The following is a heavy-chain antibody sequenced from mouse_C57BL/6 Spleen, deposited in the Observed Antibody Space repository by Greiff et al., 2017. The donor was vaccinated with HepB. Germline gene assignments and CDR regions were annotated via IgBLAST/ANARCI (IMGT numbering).Heavy chain of an antibody. J-gene: IGHJ4*01. Sequence: VQLQQPGAELVKPGASVKLSCKASGYTFTSYWMHWVKQRPGQGLEWIGMIHPNSGSPNYNEKFKSKATLTVDKSSSTAYMQLSSLTSEDSAVYDCARKWLLDYDAMDDWGQGTSVTVSS. CDR2: IHPNSGSP. D-gene: IGHD2-3*01. CDR1: GYTFTSYW. CDR3: ARKWLLDYDAMDD. V-gene: IGHV1-64*01.